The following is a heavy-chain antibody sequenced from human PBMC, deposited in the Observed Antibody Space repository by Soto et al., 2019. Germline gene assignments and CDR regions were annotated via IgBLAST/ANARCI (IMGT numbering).Heavy chain of an antibody. D-gene: IGHD6-13*01. CDR2: ISYDGSNK. J-gene: IGHJ6*02. Sequence: QVQLVESGGGVVQPGRSLRLSCAASGLTFSSYGMHWVRQAPGKGLEWVAVISYDGSNKYYADSVKGRFTISRDNSKNTLYLQMTSVRAEDTAVYYCAKDRRPRHGSWPSCGMDVWGQGTTVTVSS. CDR3: AKDRRPRHGSWPSCGMDV. CDR1: GLTFSSYG. V-gene: IGHV3-30*18.